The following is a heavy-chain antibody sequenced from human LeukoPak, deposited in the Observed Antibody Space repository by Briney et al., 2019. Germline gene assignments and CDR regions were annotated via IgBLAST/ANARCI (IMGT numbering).Heavy chain of an antibody. CDR1: GFTFSSYG. Sequence: GGSLRLSCAASGFTFSSYGMHWVRQAPGKGLEWVTFVRFDGSNKYYADSVKGRFTISRDNSKNTLYLQMNSLRAEDTAVYYCARLGIAVAVPLDYWGQGTLVTVSS. V-gene: IGHV3-30*02. CDR2: VRFDGSNK. J-gene: IGHJ4*02. D-gene: IGHD6-19*01. CDR3: ARLGIAVAVPLDY.